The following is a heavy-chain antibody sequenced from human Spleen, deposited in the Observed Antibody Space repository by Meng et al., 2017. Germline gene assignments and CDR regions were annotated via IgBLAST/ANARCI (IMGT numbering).Heavy chain of an antibody. Sequence: QVQLVETGAGVKKPGSPWKVPCKASGGTFSSYTISWVRQAPGQGLEWMGRIIPILGIANYAQKFQGRVTMTRDTSISTAYMELSRLRSDDTAVYYCARDEDISAAGYLLGDFWGQGTLVTVSS. J-gene: IGHJ4*02. CDR2: IIPILGIA. V-gene: IGHV1-69*08. CDR3: ARDEDISAAGYLLGDF. D-gene: IGHD6-13*01. CDR1: GGTFSSYT.